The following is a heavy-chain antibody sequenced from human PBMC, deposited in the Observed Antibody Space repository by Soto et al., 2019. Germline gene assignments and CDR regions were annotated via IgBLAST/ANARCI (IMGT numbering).Heavy chain of an antibody. CDR2: INTDGSVA. V-gene: IGHV3-74*03. CDR1: GLTFRSYW. J-gene: IGHJ4*02. D-gene: IGHD2-21*01. Sequence: EVQLVESGGGLVQPGESLRLSCAASGLTFRSYWMHWVRQAPGKGLVWVSRINTDGSVALYVDSVKGRFTISSDNAKNTLYLNLNSLRAEDMAVYYGVADTQLWRLDCWVQRTMVTVS. CDR3: VADTQLWRLDC.